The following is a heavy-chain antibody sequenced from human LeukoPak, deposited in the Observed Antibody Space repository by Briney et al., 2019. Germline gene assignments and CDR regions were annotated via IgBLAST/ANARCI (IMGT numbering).Heavy chain of an antibody. CDR3: ARDSSGGLDY. J-gene: IGHJ4*02. Sequence: GGSLRLSCAASGFTFSSYSMNWVRQAPGKGLEWVSSISSSSSYIYYADSVKGRFTISRDNAKNSLYLQMNSLRAEDTALHYCARDSSGGLDYWGQGTLVTVSS. CDR2: ISSSSSYI. V-gene: IGHV3-21*04. CDR1: GFTFSSYS. D-gene: IGHD6-19*01.